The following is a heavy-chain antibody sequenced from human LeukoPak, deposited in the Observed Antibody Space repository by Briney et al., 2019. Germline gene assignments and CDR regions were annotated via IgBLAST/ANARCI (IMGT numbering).Heavy chain of an antibody. Sequence: PSETLSLTCAVSGGYFSSSSHYWGWIRQPPGKGLEWVGSIYYSGSTYPNPSLKSRVTITGDTSKNQFSLKLSSVTAADTAVYYCARHGEGVYTDYVNPGKPNNYMDVWGKGTTVIVSS. V-gene: IGHV4-39*01. CDR2: IYYSGST. J-gene: IGHJ6*03. D-gene: IGHD2-8*01. CDR3: ARHGEGVYTDYVNPGKPNNYMDV. CDR1: GGYFSSSSHY.